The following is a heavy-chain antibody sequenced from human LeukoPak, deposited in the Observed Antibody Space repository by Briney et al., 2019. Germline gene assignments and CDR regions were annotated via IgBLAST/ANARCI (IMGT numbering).Heavy chain of an antibody. CDR1: GFTFSSYA. Sequence: GGSLRLSCAASGFTFSSYAMSWVRQAPGKGLEWVSAISGSGGSTYYADSVKGRFTISRDNSKNTLYLQMNSLRAEDTAVYYCALGDYYGSGSYFGRGFDPWGQGTLVTVSS. J-gene: IGHJ5*02. CDR2: ISGSGGST. CDR3: ALGDYYGSGSYFGRGFDP. V-gene: IGHV3-23*01. D-gene: IGHD3-10*01.